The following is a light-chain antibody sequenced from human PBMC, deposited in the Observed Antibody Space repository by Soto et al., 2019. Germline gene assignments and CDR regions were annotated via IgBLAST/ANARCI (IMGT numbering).Light chain of an antibody. V-gene: IGKV3-15*01. CDR1: QSVSSN. Sequence: EIVMTKSPATLSVTPGERATLSCRASQSVSSNLAWYQPKPGQAPRLLIYGASTRATGIPARFSGSGSGTEFTLTIRSLQSEDFAVYYCQQYDGYSPQTCGRGTTVDIK. J-gene: IGKJ1*01. CDR2: GAS. CDR3: QQYDGYSPQT.